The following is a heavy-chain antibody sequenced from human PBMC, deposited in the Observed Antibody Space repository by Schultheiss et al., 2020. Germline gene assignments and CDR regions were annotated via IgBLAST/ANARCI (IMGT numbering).Heavy chain of an antibody. D-gene: IGHD1-1*01. CDR1: GGTFSSYA. CDR2: IIPIFGTA. Sequence: SVKVSCKASGGTFSSYAISWVRQAPGQGLEWMGGIIPIFGTANYAQKFQGRVTMTEDTSTDTAYMELSSLRSEDTAVYYCATGGGNDGADYWGQGTLVTVSS. V-gene: IGHV1-69*06. CDR3: ATGGGNDGADY. J-gene: IGHJ4*02.